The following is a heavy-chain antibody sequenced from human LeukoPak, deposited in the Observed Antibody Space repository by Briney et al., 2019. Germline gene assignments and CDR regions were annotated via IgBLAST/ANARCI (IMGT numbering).Heavy chain of an antibody. CDR1: GSTLGNYA. D-gene: IGHD2-15*01. Sequence: GGCLRLSCAASGSTLGNYATASVRQAPGEGREWVSFMCAGGYGSYYAATVKGRLTSSIDKSKNTLFLQMNSLRGDDTAVYSCATGQGRRHEGYSFDFWGQGALVTVSS. CDR3: ATGQGRRHEGYSFDF. J-gene: IGHJ4*02. V-gene: IGHV3-23*01. CDR2: MCAGGYGS.